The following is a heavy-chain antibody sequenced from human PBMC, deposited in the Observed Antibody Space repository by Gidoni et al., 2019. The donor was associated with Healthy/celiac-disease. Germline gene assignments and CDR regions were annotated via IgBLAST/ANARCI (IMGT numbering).Heavy chain of an antibody. CDR3: TSRITMVQGVPLDY. CDR2: IRSKANSYAT. CDR1: GFTFSGSA. Sequence: EVQLVESGGGLVQPGGSLKLSCAASGFTFSGSAMHWVRQASGKGREWVGRIRSKANSYATAYAASVKGRFTISRDDSKNTAYLQMNSLKTEDTAVYYCTSRITMVQGVPLDYWGQGTLVTVSS. J-gene: IGHJ4*02. D-gene: IGHD3-10*01. V-gene: IGHV3-73*01.